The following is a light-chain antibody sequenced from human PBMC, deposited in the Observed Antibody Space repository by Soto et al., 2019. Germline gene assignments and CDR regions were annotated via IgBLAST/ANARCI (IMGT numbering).Light chain of an antibody. Sequence: DIQMTQSPSTLSASVGDRVTITCRASQSISSWLAWYQQKPGKAPKLLIYKASSLETGAPSRFSGSGYGTEFTLTISSLQPDDFETYYCQQYSTYSRALGQGTKVDIK. CDR2: KAS. J-gene: IGKJ1*01. CDR1: QSISSW. V-gene: IGKV1-5*03. CDR3: QQYSTYSRA.